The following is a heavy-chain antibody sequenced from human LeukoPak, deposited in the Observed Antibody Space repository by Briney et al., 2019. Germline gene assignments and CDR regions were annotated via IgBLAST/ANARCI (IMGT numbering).Heavy chain of an antibody. CDR2: INPNSGGT. CDR1: GYTFTGYY. Sequence: GASVKVSCKASGYTFTGYYMHWVRQAPGQGLEWMGRINPNSGGTNYAQKFQGRVTMTRDTSISTAYMELSRLRPDDTAVYYCARDRNDFWSGYYNWFDPWGQGTLVTVSS. V-gene: IGHV1-2*06. D-gene: IGHD3-3*01. J-gene: IGHJ5*02. CDR3: ARDRNDFWSGYYNWFDP.